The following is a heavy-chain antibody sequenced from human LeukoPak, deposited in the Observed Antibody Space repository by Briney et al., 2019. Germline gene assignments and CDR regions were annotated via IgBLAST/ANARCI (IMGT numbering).Heavy chain of an antibody. D-gene: IGHD2-2*01. CDR3: ARVRGVVPAPFDY. V-gene: IGHV3-48*01. Sequence: GGSLRLSCTASGFTFGSYIFNWVRQAPGKGLEWGSYISSGSSSIYYADSVKGRFTISRDNSKNTLYLQMNSLRAEDTAVYYCARVRGVVPAPFDYWGQGTLVTVSS. J-gene: IGHJ4*02. CDR2: ISSGSSSI. CDR1: GFTFGSYI.